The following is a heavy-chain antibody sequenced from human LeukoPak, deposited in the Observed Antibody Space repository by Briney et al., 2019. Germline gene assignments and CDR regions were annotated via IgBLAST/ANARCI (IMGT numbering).Heavy chain of an antibody. CDR2: INPSGGST. Sequence: GASVKVSCKASGYTFTSYYMHWVRQAPGQGLEWMGIINPSGGSTSYAQKFQGRDTITRDTSASTAYMELSSLRSEDMAVYYCARESAGVYVPEYYFDYWGQGTLVTVSS. V-gene: IGHV1-46*01. CDR3: ARESAGVYVPEYYFDY. J-gene: IGHJ4*02. D-gene: IGHD2-8*01. CDR1: GYTFTSYY.